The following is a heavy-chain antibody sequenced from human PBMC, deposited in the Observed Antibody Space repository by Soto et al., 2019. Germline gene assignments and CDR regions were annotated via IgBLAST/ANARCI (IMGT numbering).Heavy chain of an antibody. CDR3: ARDLYYDILTGHRRNWFDP. CDR2: IFYSGST. J-gene: IGHJ5*02. D-gene: IGHD3-9*01. Sequence: SETLSLTCTVSGGSVSSGSYYWSWIRQPPGKGLEWIGYIFYSGSTNYNPSLKSRVTISVDTSKNQFSLKLSSVTAADTAVYYCARDLYYDILTGHRRNWFDPWGQGTLVTVSS. V-gene: IGHV4-61*01. CDR1: GGSVSSGSYY.